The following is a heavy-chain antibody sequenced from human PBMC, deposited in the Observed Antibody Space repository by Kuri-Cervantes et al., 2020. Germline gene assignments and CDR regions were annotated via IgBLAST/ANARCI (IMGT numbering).Heavy chain of an antibody. V-gene: IGHV3-15*01. D-gene: IGHD5-18*01. CDR3: AREGDSYWIMDV. CDR2: IKSKTDGGTT. J-gene: IGHJ6*04. Sequence: GGSLRFSCAASGFTFSNAWMSWVRQAPGKGLEWVGRIKSKTDGGTTDYAAPVKGRFTISRDDSKNTLYLQMNSLRAEDTAVYYCAREGDSYWIMDVWGKGTTVTVSS. CDR1: GFTFSNAW.